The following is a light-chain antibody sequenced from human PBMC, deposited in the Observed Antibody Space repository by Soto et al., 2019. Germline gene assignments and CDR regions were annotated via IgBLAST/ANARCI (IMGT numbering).Light chain of an antibody. CDR2: EVS. Sequence: QSALTQPPSASGSPGQSVTISCTGTSSDVDDNNYVSWYQQHPGKAPKLMIYEVSKRPSGVPDRFSGSKSGNTASLTVSGLQAEDEADYYCSSYAGSNNTYVFGTGTKVTV. CDR3: SSYAGSNNTYV. CDR1: SSDVDDNNY. J-gene: IGLJ1*01. V-gene: IGLV2-8*01.